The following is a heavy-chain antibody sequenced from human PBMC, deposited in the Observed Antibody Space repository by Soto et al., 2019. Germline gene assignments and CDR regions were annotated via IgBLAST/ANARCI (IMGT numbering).Heavy chain of an antibody. V-gene: IGHV4-30-4*01. CDR2: ISYSGTT. J-gene: IGHJ4*02. D-gene: IGHD4-17*01. Sequence: QVQLQESGPGLVTPSQTLSLTCTVSGGSISSGNYYWSWIRQPPGKGLEWIGFISYSGTTHYSASLRSRVSISVDTSKNQFSLDLSSVTAADTAVYYCATMGTPVTGLYYFDYWGQGTLVTVSS. CDR1: GGSISSGNYY. CDR3: ATMGTPVTGLYYFDY.